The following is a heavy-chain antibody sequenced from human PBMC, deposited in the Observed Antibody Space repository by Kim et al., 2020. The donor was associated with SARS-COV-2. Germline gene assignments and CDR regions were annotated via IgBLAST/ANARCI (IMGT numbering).Heavy chain of an antibody. V-gene: IGHV2-70*01. CDR1: GFSLSTSGMC. CDR2: IDWDDDK. D-gene: IGHD2-21*02. CDR3: ARMGMGGNSGSYYYYGMDV. Sequence: SGPTLVNPTQTLTLTCTFSGFSLSTSGMCVSWIRQPPGKALEWLALIDWDDDKYYSTSLKTRLTISKDTSKNQVVLTMTNMDPVDTATYYCARMGMGGNSGSYYYYGMDVWGQGTTVTVSS. J-gene: IGHJ6*02.